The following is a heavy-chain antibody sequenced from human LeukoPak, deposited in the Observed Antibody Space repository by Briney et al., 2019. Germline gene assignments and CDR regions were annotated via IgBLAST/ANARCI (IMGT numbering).Heavy chain of an antibody. CDR3: ARDSTAGDLYYYGMDV. Sequence: ASVKVSCKASGYTFISYGISWVRQAPGQGLEWMGWISAYNGNTNYAQKLQGRVTMTTDTSTSTAYMELRSLRSDDTAVYYCARDSTAGDLYYYGMDVWGQGTTVTVSS. CDR2: ISAYNGNT. D-gene: IGHD2/OR15-2a*01. CDR1: GYTFISYG. V-gene: IGHV1-18*01. J-gene: IGHJ6*02.